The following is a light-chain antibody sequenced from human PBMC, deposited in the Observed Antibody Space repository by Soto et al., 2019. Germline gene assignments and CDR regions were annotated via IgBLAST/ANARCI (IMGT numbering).Light chain of an antibody. CDR2: AAS. CDR1: QGISTY. CDR3: QQLKSYPIT. Sequence: DIQLTQSPSFLSASVGDRVTITCRASQGISTYLAWYQQKPGKAPKLLIYAASTLQSGVPSRFSGSASGTEVTLTISRLQPEDFATYYCQQLKSYPITFGQGTRLEIK. J-gene: IGKJ5*01. V-gene: IGKV1-9*01.